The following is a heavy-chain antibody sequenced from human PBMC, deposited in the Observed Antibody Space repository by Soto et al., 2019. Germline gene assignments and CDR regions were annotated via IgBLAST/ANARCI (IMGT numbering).Heavy chain of an antibody. Sequence: QVQLQESGPGLVKPSQTLSLTCTVSGGSISSGGYYWSWIRQHPGKGLEWIGYIYYSGSTYYNPSLKSRFTISADTTKNTHSLKLSAVTAADTAGYYWARGTADRTTVTRGEHDYWGQGTLVTVSS. CDR2: IYYSGST. V-gene: IGHV4-31*03. CDR3: ARGTADRTTVTRGEHDY. CDR1: GGSISSGGYY. J-gene: IGHJ4*02. D-gene: IGHD4-17*01.